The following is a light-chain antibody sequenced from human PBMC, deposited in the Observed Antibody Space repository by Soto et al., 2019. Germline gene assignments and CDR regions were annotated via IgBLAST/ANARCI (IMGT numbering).Light chain of an antibody. V-gene: IGLV7-43*01. Sequence: QAVVTQEPSLTVSPGGTVTLTCDSSTGAVTSGNHPSWFQQRPGQPPRALIYNANYKHSWTPARFSGSLLGGKAALTLSGAQPEDEAEYYCLLYPGGGWVFGGGAKLTVL. CDR1: TGAVTSGNH. CDR3: LLYPGGGWV. J-gene: IGLJ3*02. CDR2: NAN.